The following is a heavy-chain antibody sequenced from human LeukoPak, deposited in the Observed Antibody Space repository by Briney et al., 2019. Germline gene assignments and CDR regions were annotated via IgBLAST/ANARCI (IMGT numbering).Heavy chain of an antibody. CDR1: GFTLSRYW. CDR2: INEDEGER. CDR3: ARGGNLEN. D-gene: IGHD1-14*01. V-gene: IGHV3-7*01. Sequence: GGSLRLFCAASGFTLSRYWMSWVRQAPGKGLEWVANINEDEGERHYVDTVKGRFTISRDNAKNSLYLQMNSLRAEDTAVYYCARGGNLENWGRGTLVTVSS. J-gene: IGHJ4*02.